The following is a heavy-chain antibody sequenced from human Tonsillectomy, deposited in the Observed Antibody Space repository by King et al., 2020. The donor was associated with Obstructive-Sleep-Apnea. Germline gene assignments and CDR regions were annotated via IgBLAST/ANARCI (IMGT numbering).Heavy chain of an antibody. CDR2: ISGSGGST. CDR1: GFTFSNYA. J-gene: IGHJ6*02. V-gene: IGHV3-23*04. Sequence: DVQLVESGGGLVQPGGSLRLSCTASGFTFSNYAMSWVRQAPGKGLEWVSAISGSGGSTYYADSVKGRFTISRDNSKNTLYLQMNSLRAEDTAVHYCAKDLPPSGGSGSYRFAYYYGMDVWGQGTTVTVSS. D-gene: IGHD3-10*01. CDR3: AKDLPPSGGSGSYRFAYYYGMDV.